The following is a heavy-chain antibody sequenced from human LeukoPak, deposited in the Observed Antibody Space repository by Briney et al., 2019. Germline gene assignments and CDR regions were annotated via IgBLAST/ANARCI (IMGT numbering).Heavy chain of an antibody. Sequence: SETLSLTCTVSGGSISGYYWSWIRQPPGKGLEWIGFVHYSGSTSYNPSLKSRVTISVDTSKNQFSLKLNSVTAADTAVYYCARYRYSGYEFDYWGQGTLVTVSS. CDR2: VHYSGST. CDR3: ARYRYSGYEFDY. D-gene: IGHD5-12*01. J-gene: IGHJ4*02. V-gene: IGHV4-59*01. CDR1: GGSISGYY.